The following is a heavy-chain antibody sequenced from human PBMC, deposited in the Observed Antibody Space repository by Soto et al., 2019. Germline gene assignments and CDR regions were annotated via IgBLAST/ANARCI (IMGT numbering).Heavy chain of an antibody. V-gene: IGHV4-30-2*01. CDR3: ARLDYQSNGSYAFDI. CDR2: YFQGGDA. D-gene: IGHD3-22*01. Sequence: SETLSLTCTVSGGSIDSGDYYWSWIRQPPGKGLEWIGFYFQGGDAYYNPSLESRVTISVDRSKNQFSLKLRSVTAADTAVYYCARLDYQSNGSYAFDIWGQGTTVTVSS. J-gene: IGHJ3*02. CDR1: GGSIDSGDYY.